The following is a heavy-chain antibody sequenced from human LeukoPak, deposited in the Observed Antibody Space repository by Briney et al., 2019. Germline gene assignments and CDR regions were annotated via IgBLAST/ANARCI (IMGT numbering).Heavy chain of an antibody. CDR3: ARDRRYSGIYWDHFQH. CDR2: ISAYNGGT. V-gene: IGHV1-18*01. Sequence: GASVKVSCKASGYTFTSYGISWVRQAPGQGLEWMGWISAYNGGTKYAQKIQGRVTMTTDASTNTAYMELRSLRSDDTAVYYCARDRRYSGIYWDHFQHWGQGTLVTVSS. J-gene: IGHJ1*01. CDR1: GYTFTSYG. D-gene: IGHD1-26*01.